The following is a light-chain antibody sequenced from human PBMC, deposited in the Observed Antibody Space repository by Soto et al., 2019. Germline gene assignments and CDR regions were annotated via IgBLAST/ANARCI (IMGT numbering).Light chain of an antibody. V-gene: IGKV3D-15*01. CDR3: QQYNNWPPAYT. Sequence: EIVMTQSPATLSVSPGERATLSCRASQSVSSNLAWYQQKPGQAPRLLIYGASTRATGIPARFSGSGSGTEVTITISSLQSEDFAVDYCQQYNNWPPAYTFGQGTKLEIK. J-gene: IGKJ2*01. CDR1: QSVSSN. CDR2: GAS.